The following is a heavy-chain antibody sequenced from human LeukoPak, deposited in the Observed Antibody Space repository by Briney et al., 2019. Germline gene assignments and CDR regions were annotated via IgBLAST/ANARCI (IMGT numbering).Heavy chain of an antibody. V-gene: IGHV4-39*07. CDR1: GGSISSYY. CDR3: ARGSEAFDI. Sequence: SETLSLTCTVSGGSISSYYWSWIRQPPGKGLEWIGSIYYSGSTYYNPSLKSRVTISVDTSKNQFSLKLSSVTAADTAVYYCARGSEAFDIWGQGTMVTVSS. CDR2: IYYSGST. J-gene: IGHJ3*02.